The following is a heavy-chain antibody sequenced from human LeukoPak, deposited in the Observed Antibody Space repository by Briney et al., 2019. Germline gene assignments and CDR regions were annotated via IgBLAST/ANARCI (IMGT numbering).Heavy chain of an antibody. J-gene: IGHJ4*02. D-gene: IGHD4-11*01. CDR3: ASLNNDYLFDFEN. CDR2: IYTSGTT. Sequence: SETLSLTCTVSGGSISGYYWSWIRQPAGKGLEWIGRIYTSGTTHDNPSLKSRVTMSVDTSENHFSLRLSSVTAADTAVYYCASLNNDYLFDFENWGQGTLVTVSS. V-gene: IGHV4-4*07. CDR1: GGSISGYY.